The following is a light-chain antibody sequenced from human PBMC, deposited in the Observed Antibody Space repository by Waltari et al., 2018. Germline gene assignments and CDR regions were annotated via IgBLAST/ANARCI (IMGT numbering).Light chain of an antibody. V-gene: IGKV1-39*01. Sequence: DIQMTQSPSSLAASVGDRVTITCRPSQTINDYLNWYQQEPGEAPKLLIYAASTLQRGVPSRCSGTGARTDFTLTISSLQPVEFATYDCQQSYSSRRSFGGRTKVE. CDR3: QQSYSSRRS. J-gene: IGKJ4*01. CDR1: QTINDY. CDR2: AAS.